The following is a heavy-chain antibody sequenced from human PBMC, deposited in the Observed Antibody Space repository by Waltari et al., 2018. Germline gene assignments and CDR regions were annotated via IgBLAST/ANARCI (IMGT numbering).Heavy chain of an antibody. J-gene: IGHJ4*02. D-gene: IGHD2-21*01. CDR2: INYEESEK. Sequence: EVQLVQSGGGLVQPGGSLRLSCEVSEFMFSTYWMTWVGQASGGGVEWGANINYEESEKHYVDSVKGRFSISRDNARNTLYLQMNNLRADDTAVYYCAAYRWLGYWGQGTLVTVSS. CDR1: EFMFSTYW. CDR3: AAYRWLGY. V-gene: IGHV3-7*03.